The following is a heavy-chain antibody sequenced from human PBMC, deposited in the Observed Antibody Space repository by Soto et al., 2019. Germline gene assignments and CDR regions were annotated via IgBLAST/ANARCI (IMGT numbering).Heavy chain of an antibody. CDR1: GGAFSSFA. CDR2: IIPILRTP. Sequence: QVQLVQSGAEVKQPGSSVKVSCKTSGGAFSSFAIHWVRQAPGQGLEWMGGIIPILRTPNYAPKFQGRVTISADTSTTTAYMELSSLRFEDTAIYYCVRGVIPATIKVSWFDPWCQGTLVTVSS. D-gene: IGHD2-2*01. CDR3: VRGVIPATIKVSWFDP. J-gene: IGHJ5*02. V-gene: IGHV1-69*06.